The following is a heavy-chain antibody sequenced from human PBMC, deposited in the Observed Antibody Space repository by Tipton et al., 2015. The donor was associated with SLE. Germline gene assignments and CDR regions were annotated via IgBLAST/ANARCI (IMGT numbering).Heavy chain of an antibody. J-gene: IGHJ3*02. D-gene: IGHD4-17*01. CDR3: VKDALRSGAFDI. Sequence: SLRLSCAASGFTFSSYWMSWVRQAPGKGLEWVANIKQDGSEKYYVDSVKGRFTISRDNAKNSLYLQMNSLRAEDTAVYYCVKDALRSGAFDIWGQGTMVTVSS. CDR1: GFTFSSYW. CDR2: IKQDGSEK. V-gene: IGHV3-7*01.